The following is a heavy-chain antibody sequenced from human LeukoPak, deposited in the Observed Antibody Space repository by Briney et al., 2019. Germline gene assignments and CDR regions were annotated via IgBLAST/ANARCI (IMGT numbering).Heavy chain of an antibody. V-gene: IGHV4-38-2*02. J-gene: IGHJ5*02. CDR1: GYSISSGYY. Sequence: SETLSLTCTVSGYSISSGYYWGWIRQPPGKGLEWIGSIYHSGSTYYNPSLKSRVTISVDTSKNQFSLKLSSVTAADTAVYYCARVYDMVRGDLNWFDPWGQGTLVTVSS. D-gene: IGHD3-10*01. CDR2: IYHSGST. CDR3: ARVYDMVRGDLNWFDP.